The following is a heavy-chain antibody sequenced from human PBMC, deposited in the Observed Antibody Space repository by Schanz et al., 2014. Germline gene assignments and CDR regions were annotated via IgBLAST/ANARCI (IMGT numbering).Heavy chain of an antibody. D-gene: IGHD6-25*01. V-gene: IGHV3-23*04. CDR2: FNDGGVNK. CDR3: ARSGGSVCDY. J-gene: IGHJ4*02. CDR1: GFTFSDYY. Sequence: EVQLVQSGGGLVQPGGSLRLSCAASGFTFSDYYMSWIRQAPGKGLEWVSSFNDGGVNKYYADSVKGRFTISSDNSKSTLYVEMNRLRVEDTAVYYCARSGGSVCDYWAQGTQVNVDS.